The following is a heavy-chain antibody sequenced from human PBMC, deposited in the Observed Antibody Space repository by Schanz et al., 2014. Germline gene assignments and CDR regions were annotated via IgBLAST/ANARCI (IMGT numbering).Heavy chain of an antibody. V-gene: IGHV3-48*01. CDR1: GFTFSGYS. CDR3: ARDLPRTFRFDY. J-gene: IGHJ4*02. Sequence: EVQLVESGGGLVQPGGSLRLSCAASGFTFSGYSMNWVRQAPGKGLEWVVYISSSSSTIHYADSVKGRFTISRDNAKNSLYLQMDSLRAEDTAVYYCARDLPRTFRFDYWGQGTLVTVSS. CDR2: ISSSSSTI.